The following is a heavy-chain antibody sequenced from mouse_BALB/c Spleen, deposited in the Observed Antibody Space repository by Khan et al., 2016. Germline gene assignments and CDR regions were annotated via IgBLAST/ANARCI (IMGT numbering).Heavy chain of an antibody. CDR3: ARYYYGSSYFDY. CDR1: GYSITSDYA. J-gene: IGHJ2*01. Sequence: EVQLQESGPGLVKPSQSLSLTCTVTGYSITSDYAWNWIRQFPGNKLEWMGYISYSGSTSYNPSLKSRISITRDTSKNQFLLQLNSVTTEDTATYYCARYYYGSSYFDYWGQGTTLTVSS. V-gene: IGHV3-2*02. D-gene: IGHD1-1*01. CDR2: ISYSGST.